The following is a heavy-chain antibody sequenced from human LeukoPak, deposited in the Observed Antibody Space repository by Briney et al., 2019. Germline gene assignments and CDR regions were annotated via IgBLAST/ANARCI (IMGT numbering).Heavy chain of an antibody. CDR3: ARGSTMIVVRFDY. J-gene: IGHJ4*02. Sequence: GRSLRLSCAASGFTFSSYGMHWVRQAPGKGLEWVAVIRYDGSNKYYADCVKGRFTISRDNAKNSLYLQMNSLRDEDTAVYYCARGSTMIVVRFDYWGQGTLVTVSS. V-gene: IGHV3-33*01. D-gene: IGHD3-22*01. CDR1: GFTFSSYG. CDR2: IRYDGSNK.